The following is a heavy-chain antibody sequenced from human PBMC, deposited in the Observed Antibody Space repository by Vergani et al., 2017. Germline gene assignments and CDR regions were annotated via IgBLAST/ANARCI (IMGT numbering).Heavy chain of an antibody. CDR2: ISSSSSYI. V-gene: IGHV3-21*01. CDR3: ARDHYGDYYFDY. J-gene: IGHJ4*02. D-gene: IGHD4-17*01. Sequence: EVQLVESGGGLVKPGGSLRLSCAASGFTFSSYSMNWVHQAPGKGLEWVSSISSSSSYIYYADSVKGRFTISRDNAKNSLYLQMNSLRAEDTAVYYCARDHYGDYYFDYWGQGTLVTVSS. CDR1: GFTFSSYS.